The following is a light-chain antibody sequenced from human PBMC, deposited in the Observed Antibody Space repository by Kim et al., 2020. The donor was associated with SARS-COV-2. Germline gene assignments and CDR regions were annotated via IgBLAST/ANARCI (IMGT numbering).Light chain of an antibody. V-gene: IGKV3-11*01. CDR3: QQHSDWPLT. CDR1: QSVSSY. Sequence: EIVLTQSPVTLSLSPGERATLSCRASQSVSSYLAWYQQKPGQAPRLLIYDASSRATGIPARFSGSGSGTDFTLTISSLEPEDFAVYYCQQHSDWPLTFGGGTKVDIK. J-gene: IGKJ4*01. CDR2: DAS.